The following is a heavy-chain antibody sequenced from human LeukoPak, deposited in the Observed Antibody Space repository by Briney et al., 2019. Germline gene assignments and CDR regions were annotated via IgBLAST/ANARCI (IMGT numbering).Heavy chain of an antibody. D-gene: IGHD2-21*02. J-gene: IGHJ4*02. CDR1: GYTFTSYV. V-gene: IGHV1-18*01. CDR2: ISDYNGNT. Sequence: ASVKVSCTASGYTFTSYVISWVRQAPGQGLEWMGWISDYNGNTNYAQKLQGRVTMTTDTSTSTAYMELRSLRSDDTAGYYCARDSVVVTAIDFDYWGQGTLVTVSS. CDR3: ARDSVVVTAIDFDY.